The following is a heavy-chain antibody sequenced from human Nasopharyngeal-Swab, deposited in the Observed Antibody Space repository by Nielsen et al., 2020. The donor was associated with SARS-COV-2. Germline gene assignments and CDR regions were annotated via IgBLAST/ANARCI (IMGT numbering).Heavy chain of an antibody. CDR1: GFTFRSYA. CDR2: ISGSGGST. Sequence: GASLKISCAASGFTFRSYAMSWVRQAPGKGLEWVSAISGSGGSTYYADSVKGRFTISRDNSKNTLYLQMNSLRAEDTAVYYCAKDRSSSGLDYWGQGTLVTVSS. V-gene: IGHV3-23*01. D-gene: IGHD6-19*01. CDR3: AKDRSSSGLDY. J-gene: IGHJ4*02.